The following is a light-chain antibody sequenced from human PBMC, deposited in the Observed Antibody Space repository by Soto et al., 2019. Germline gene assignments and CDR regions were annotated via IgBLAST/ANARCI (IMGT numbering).Light chain of an antibody. V-gene: IGKV1-5*03. CDR1: QSIDSW. CDR3: QQYNTDSRI. CDR2: KAS. Sequence: DIQMTQSPSTLSASVGDRVTITCRASQSIDSWLAWYQQKPGKAPKLLIYKASTLKSGVPSRFSGSGSGTEFTLSINSLQPDDFATYYCQQYNTDSRIFGQGTRVEVK. J-gene: IGKJ1*01.